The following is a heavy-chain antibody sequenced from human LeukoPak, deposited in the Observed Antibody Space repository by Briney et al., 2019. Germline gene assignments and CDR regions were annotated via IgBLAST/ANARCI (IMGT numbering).Heavy chain of an antibody. Sequence: GGSLRLSCAASGFTFSSYGMHWVRQAPGKGLEWVAVISYDGSNKYYADSVKGRFTISRDNSKNTLYLQMNSLRAEDTAVYYCARERSPKCSGGSCYLDCWGQGTLVTVSS. D-gene: IGHD2-15*01. J-gene: IGHJ4*02. V-gene: IGHV3-30*03. CDR2: ISYDGSNK. CDR1: GFTFSSYG. CDR3: ARERSPKCSGGSCYLDC.